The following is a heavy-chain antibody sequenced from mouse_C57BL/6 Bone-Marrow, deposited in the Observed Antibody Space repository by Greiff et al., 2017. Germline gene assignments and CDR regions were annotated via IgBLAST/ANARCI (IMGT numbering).Heavy chain of an antibody. Sequence: EVQVVESGGGLVKPGGSLKLSCAASGFTFSDYGMHWVRQAPEKGLEWVAYISSGSSTIYYADTVKGRFTISRDHAKNTLFLQMTSLRSEDTAMYYCARRWLLGAMDYWGQGTSVTVSS. D-gene: IGHD2-3*01. CDR3: ARRWLLGAMDY. CDR2: ISSGSSTI. V-gene: IGHV5-17*01. CDR1: GFTFSDYG. J-gene: IGHJ4*01.